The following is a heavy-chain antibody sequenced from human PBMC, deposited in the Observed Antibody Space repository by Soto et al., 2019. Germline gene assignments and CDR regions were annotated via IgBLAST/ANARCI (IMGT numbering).Heavy chain of an antibody. CDR2: IIPILGIA. Sequence: GASVKVSCKASGGTFSSYTISWVRQAPGQGLERMRRIIPILGIANYAQKFQGRVTITADKSTSTAYMELSSLRSEDTAVYYCARAEYYDTLTGIINPKEYYFDYWGQGTLVTVSS. CDR3: ARAEYYDTLTGIINPKEYYFDY. V-gene: IGHV1-69*02. CDR1: GGTFSSYT. J-gene: IGHJ4*02. D-gene: IGHD3-9*01.